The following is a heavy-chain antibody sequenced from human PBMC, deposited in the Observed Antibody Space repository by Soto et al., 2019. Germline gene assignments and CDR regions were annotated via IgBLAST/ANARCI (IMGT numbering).Heavy chain of an antibody. Sequence: ETLSLTCTVSGGSISSYYWSWIRQPPGRGLEWIGYIYYGGSTNYNPSLKSRVTISVDTSKNQFSLKLSSVTAADTAVYYCARLSSSWQHYYYYGMDVWGQGTTVTVSS. CDR3: ARLSSSWQHYYYYGMDV. J-gene: IGHJ6*02. D-gene: IGHD6-13*01. V-gene: IGHV4-59*08. CDR2: IYYGGST. CDR1: GGSISSYY.